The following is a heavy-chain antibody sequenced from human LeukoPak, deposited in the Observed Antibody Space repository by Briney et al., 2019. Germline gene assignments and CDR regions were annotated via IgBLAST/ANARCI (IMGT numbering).Heavy chain of an antibody. J-gene: IGHJ4*02. D-gene: IGHD5-12*01. CDR3: VRDGGVSGYDLLDY. Sequence: GGSLRLSCAASGFTFSNYWMAWVRQAPGKGLEWVAHINQDGSKQHYMDSVKARFTLSRDNAKNPLSMQMNSRRAEGTAVYYCVRDGGVSGYDLLDYWGEGTLVTVSS. CDR2: INQDGSKQ. CDR1: GFTFSNYW. V-gene: IGHV3-7*01.